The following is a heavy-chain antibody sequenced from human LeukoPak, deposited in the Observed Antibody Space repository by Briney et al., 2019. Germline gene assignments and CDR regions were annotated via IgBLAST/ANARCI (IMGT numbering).Heavy chain of an antibody. J-gene: IGHJ3*02. CDR1: GGTFSSYA. CDR3: ASPYYYDSSGYHHDAFDI. Sequence: SVKVSCKASGGTFSSYAISWVRQAPGQGLEWMGGIIPIYGTANYAQKFQGRVTITTDESTSTAYMELSSLRSEDTAVYYCASPYYYDSSGYHHDAFDIWGQGTMVTVSS. CDR2: IIPIYGTA. D-gene: IGHD3-22*01. V-gene: IGHV1-69*05.